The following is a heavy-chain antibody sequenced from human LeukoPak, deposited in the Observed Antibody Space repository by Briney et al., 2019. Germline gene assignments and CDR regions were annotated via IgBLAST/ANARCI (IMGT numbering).Heavy chain of an antibody. Sequence: GESLKISCKGSGYSFTNYWIGWVRQMPGKGLEWMAIIYPGDSDTKYSPSYQGQVTLSADKSISTAYLQWSSLKASDTAMYYCARHRATDYYYYYMDVWGKGTTVTVSS. V-gene: IGHV5-51*01. CDR3: ARHRATDYYYYYMDV. J-gene: IGHJ6*03. D-gene: IGHD5-12*01. CDR2: IYPGDSDT. CDR1: GYSFTNYW.